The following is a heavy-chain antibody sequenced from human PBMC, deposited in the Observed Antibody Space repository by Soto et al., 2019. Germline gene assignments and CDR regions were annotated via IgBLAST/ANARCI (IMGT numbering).Heavy chain of an antibody. D-gene: IGHD2-8*01. J-gene: IGHJ4*02. Sequence: GGSLRLSCAASGFTFSSYGMHWVRQAPGKGLEWVAVIWYDGSNKYYADSVKGRFTISRDNSKNTLYLQMNSLRAEDTAVYYCARAVFELGYCTNGVCYRGPYYFDYWGQGTLVTVSS. CDR1: GFTFSSYG. CDR3: ARAVFELGYCTNGVCYRGPYYFDY. CDR2: IWYDGSNK. V-gene: IGHV3-33*01.